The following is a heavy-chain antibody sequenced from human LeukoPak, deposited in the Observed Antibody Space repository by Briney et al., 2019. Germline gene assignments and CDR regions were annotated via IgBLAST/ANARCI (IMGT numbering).Heavy chain of an antibody. V-gene: IGHV3-53*01. CDR3: ARGSNGPAF. D-gene: IGHD6-19*01. CDR2: IYSGGGT. J-gene: IGHJ4*02. CDR1: GFIVSNNY. Sequence: GGSLRLSCAASGFIVSNNYMSWVRQAPGKGLEWVSVIYSGGGTFYSDSVKGRFTISRDYSKNTLYLQMNSLRADDTAVYYCARGSNGPAFWGQGTLVTVSS.